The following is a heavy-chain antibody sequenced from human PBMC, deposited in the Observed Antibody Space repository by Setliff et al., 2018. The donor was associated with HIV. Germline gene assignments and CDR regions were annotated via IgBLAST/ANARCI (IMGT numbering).Heavy chain of an antibody. CDR2: IYQTGNT. D-gene: IGHD3-22*01. J-gene: IGHJ4*02. CDR3: ARQAWHYDRDGYFIDY. Sequence: TLSLTCTVSGGPISISSYYWGWIRQPPGKGLEWVATIYQTGNTYYSPSLKSRVTVSMDMSRNQFSVKLNSATAADTAVYYCARQAWHYDRDGYFIDYWGQGMLVTVSS. V-gene: IGHV4-39*01. CDR1: GGPISISSYY.